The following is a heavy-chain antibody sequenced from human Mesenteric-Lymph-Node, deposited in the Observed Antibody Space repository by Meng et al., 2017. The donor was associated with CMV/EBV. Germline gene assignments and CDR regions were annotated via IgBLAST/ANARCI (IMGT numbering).Heavy chain of an antibody. D-gene: IGHD2-2*01. CDR3: AKGYCSSTSCPLHY. CDR2: IWYDGSNK. Sequence: SGFTFSGDGMHWVRQAPGKGLEWVAVIWYDGSNKYYADSVKGRFTISRDNSKNTLYLQMNSLRAEDTAVYYCAKGYCSSTSCPLHYWGQGTLVTVSS. J-gene: IGHJ4*02. CDR1: GFTFSGDG. V-gene: IGHV3-33*06.